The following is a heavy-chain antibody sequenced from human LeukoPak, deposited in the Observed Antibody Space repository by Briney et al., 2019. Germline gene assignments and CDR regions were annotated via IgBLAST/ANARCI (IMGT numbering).Heavy chain of an antibody. D-gene: IGHD3-9*01. CDR2: ISAYNGNT. V-gene: IGHV1-18*01. CDR1: GYTFTSYG. CDR3: ARGGDILTGFPTPGIDY. Sequence: ASVKVSCKASGYTFTSYGISWVRQAPGQGLEWMGWISAYNGNTNYAQKLQGRVTMTTDTSTSTAYMELRSLRSDDTAVYYCARGGDILTGFPTPGIDYWGQGTLVTVSS. J-gene: IGHJ4*02.